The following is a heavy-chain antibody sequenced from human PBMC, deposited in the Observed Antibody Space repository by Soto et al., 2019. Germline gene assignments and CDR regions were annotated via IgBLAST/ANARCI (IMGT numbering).Heavy chain of an antibody. V-gene: IGHV2-70*11. CDR3: TSYYDFWSGPDV. D-gene: IGHD3-3*01. Sequence: TLSLTCTVSGGSISSYYWSWIRQPPGKALEWLARIDWDDDKYYSTSLKTRLTISKDTSKNQVVLTMTNMDPVDTATYYCTSYYDFWSGPDVWGKGTTVTVSS. J-gene: IGHJ6*04. CDR1: GGSISSYY. CDR2: IDWDDDK.